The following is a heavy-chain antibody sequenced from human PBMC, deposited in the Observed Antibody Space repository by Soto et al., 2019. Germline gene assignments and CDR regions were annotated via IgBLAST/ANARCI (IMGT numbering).Heavy chain of an antibody. J-gene: IGHJ4*02. CDR2: INHSGST. CDR3: ATQKRGYYGSGSYSYFDY. CDR1: GGSFSGYY. Sequence: PSETLSLTCAVYGGSFSGYYWSWIRQPPGKGLEWIGEINHSGSTNYNPSLKSRVTIPIDTSKNQFSLKLSSVTAADTAVYYCATQKRGYYGSGSYSYFDYWGQGTLVTVSS. V-gene: IGHV4-34*01. D-gene: IGHD3-10*01.